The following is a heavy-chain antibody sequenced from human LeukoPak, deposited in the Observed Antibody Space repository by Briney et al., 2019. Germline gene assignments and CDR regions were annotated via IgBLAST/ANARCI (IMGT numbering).Heavy chain of an antibody. J-gene: IGHJ6*03. V-gene: IGHV3-7*01. CDR2: INNDGSGK. Sequence: GGSLRLSSAASGFTFSNYWMKWVRQAPGKGPEWVASINNDGSGKYFVDSVMDRFTISRDNAKNSLYLQINSLKVEDTAIYYCARDDGDVWGIGTTVTVSS. CDR3: ARDDGDV. CDR1: GFTFSNYW.